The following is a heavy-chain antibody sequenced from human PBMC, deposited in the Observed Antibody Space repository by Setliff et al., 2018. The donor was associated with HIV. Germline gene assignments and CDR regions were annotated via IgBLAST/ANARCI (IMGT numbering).Heavy chain of an antibody. V-gene: IGHV4-38-2*01. CDR3: ARQRHSGRGFFDY. CDR1: GYSISSGYH. Sequence: SEILSLTCAVSGYSISSGYHWTWIRQPAGKGLEWVGRFYTSESESSNYNPSLKSRVTISVDTSKNQFSLKMTSMTAEDTALYYCARQRHSGRGFFDYWGQGILVTVSS. J-gene: IGHJ4*02. CDR2: FYTSESESS. D-gene: IGHD1-26*01.